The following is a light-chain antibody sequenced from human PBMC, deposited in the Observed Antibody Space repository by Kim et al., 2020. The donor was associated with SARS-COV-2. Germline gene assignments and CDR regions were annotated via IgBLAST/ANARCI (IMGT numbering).Light chain of an antibody. CDR2: GTS. Sequence: EIVLTQSPGTLSLSPGERATLSCRASQSVSSNYLAWYQQKPGQAPRLLIYGTSSGATGIPDRFSGSGSGTDFTLTINRLEPEDFAVYYCQQYSTSPPSITFGQGTRLEIK. CDR1: QSVSSNY. V-gene: IGKV3-20*01. J-gene: IGKJ5*01. CDR3: QQYSTSPPSIT.